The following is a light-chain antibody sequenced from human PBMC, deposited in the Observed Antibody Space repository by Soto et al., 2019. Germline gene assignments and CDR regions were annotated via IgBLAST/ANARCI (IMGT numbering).Light chain of an antibody. Sequence: DIVMTQSPDSLAVSLGERPTINCRSSQSALFTSNNKNYLAWYQQKPGQAPKLLIYWASTRESGVPDRFSGSGYGTDLPLTISILQDEDGAVYYCQQYYSARWMFGQGTKVEIK. V-gene: IGKV4-1*01. J-gene: IGKJ1*01. CDR2: WAS. CDR1: QSALFTSNNKNY. CDR3: QQYYSARWM.